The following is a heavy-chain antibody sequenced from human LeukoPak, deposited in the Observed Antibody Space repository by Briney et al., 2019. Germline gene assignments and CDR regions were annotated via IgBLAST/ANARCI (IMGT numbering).Heavy chain of an antibody. CDR2: IWYDGSNK. D-gene: IGHD4/OR15-4a*01. J-gene: IGHJ4*02. CDR3: ARGSYCIGANCHNGDFDY. V-gene: IGHV3-33*01. Sequence: GRPLRLSCAASGLTFSSYGMHWVRQAPGKGLEWVAVIWYDGSNKYYADSVKGRFTVSRDNSGNTLYLQMNSLRAKDTAVYYCARGSYCIGANCHNGDFDYWGQGTLVTVSS. CDR1: GLTFSSYG.